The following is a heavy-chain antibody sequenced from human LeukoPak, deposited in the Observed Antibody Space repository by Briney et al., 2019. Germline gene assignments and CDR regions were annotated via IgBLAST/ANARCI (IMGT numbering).Heavy chain of an antibody. CDR3: TTDSQRSTYYYEFDY. V-gene: IGHV3-30*02. CDR1: GFTFSNFG. J-gene: IGHJ4*02. CDR2: IRYDGSNK. Sequence: GGSLRLSCAASGFTFSNFGMHWVRQAPGKGLEWVAFIRYDGSNKYYADSVKGRFTISRDNSKNTLYLQMISLKSEDTAVYYCTTDSQRSTYYYEFDYWGQGTLVTVSS. D-gene: IGHD3-10*01.